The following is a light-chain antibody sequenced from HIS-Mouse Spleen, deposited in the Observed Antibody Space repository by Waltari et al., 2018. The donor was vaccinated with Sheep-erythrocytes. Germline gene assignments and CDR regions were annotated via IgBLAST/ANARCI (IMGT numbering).Light chain of an antibody. CDR1: SSDVGSYNL. Sequence: QSALTQPAPVSGSPGQSITISCTGTSSDVGSYNLASWYQQHPGKAPKLMIYEGSKRPSGVSNRFSGSKSGNTASLTISGLQAEDEADYYCCSYAGSSTPWVFGGGTKLTVL. V-gene: IGLV2-23*01. CDR2: EGS. CDR3: CSYAGSSTPWV. J-gene: IGLJ3*02.